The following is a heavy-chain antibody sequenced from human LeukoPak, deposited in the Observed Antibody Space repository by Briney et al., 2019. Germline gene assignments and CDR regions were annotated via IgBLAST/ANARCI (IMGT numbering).Heavy chain of an antibody. CDR1: GYSFATYW. V-gene: IGHV5-51*01. CDR2: IYPYDSDT. CDR3: ARQLYSGYDLFDY. D-gene: IGHD5-12*01. Sequence: GESLKISCEGSGYSFATYWIGWVRQMPGKGLEWMGFIYPYDSDTRYSPSFQGQVTTSADTSINTAYLQWSGLRASDTAMYYCARQLYSGYDLFDYWGQGTHVTVSS. J-gene: IGHJ4*02.